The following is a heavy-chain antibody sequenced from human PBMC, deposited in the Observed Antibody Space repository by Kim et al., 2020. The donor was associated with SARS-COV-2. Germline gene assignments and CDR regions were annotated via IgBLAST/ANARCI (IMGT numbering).Heavy chain of an antibody. CDR3: ARQGGYYGSGSYYNVESGMDV. Sequence: SETLSLTCTVSGGSISSSSYYWGWIRQPPGKGLEWIGSIYYSGSTYYNPSLKSRVTISVDTSKNQFSLKLSSVTAADTAVYYCARQGGYYGSGSYYNVESGMDVWGQGTTVTVSS. J-gene: IGHJ6*02. CDR2: IYYSGST. CDR1: GGSISSSSYY. V-gene: IGHV4-39*01. D-gene: IGHD3-10*01.